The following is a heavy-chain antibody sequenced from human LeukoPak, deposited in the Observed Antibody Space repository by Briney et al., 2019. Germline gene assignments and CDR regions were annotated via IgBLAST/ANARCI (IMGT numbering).Heavy chain of an antibody. Sequence: PSETLSLTCTVSGGSISSSSYYWSWIRQAPGKGLEWIAYIFYSGTTNYNPSLKSRVTISLDTSKMQFSLKLSSVTAADTALYYCARSDTSGGVLAFDAFDIWGQGTMVTVSS. CDR1: GGSISSSSYY. CDR2: IFYSGTT. CDR3: ARSDTSGGVLAFDAFDI. V-gene: IGHV4-61*01. J-gene: IGHJ3*02. D-gene: IGHD3-16*02.